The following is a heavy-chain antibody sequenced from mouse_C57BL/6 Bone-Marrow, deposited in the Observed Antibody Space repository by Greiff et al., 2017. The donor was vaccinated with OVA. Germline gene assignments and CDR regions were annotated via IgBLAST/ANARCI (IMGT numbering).Heavy chain of an antibody. V-gene: IGHV1-76*01. CDR1: GYTFTDYY. CDR2: IYPGSGNT. D-gene: IGHD2-12*01. Sequence: QVHVKQSGAELVRPGASVKLSCKASGYTFTDYYINWVKQRPGQGLEWIARIYPGSGNTYYNEKFKGKATLTAEKSSSTAYMQLSSLTSEDSAVYFCARRGYYSLDYWGQGTTLTVSS. J-gene: IGHJ2*01. CDR3: ARRGYYSLDY.